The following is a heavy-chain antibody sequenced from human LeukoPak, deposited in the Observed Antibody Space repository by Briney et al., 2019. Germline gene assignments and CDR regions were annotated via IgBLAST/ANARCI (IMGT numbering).Heavy chain of an antibody. D-gene: IGHD3-10*01. Sequence: GGSLRLSCAASGFTFSSYSMNWVRLAPGKGLEWVSTIYSGGTTFYTDSVRGRFTISRDNSKNTLYLQMNSLRAEDAAIYYCARVLYYYASVSYNCYMDVWGKGTTVTISS. V-gene: IGHV3-53*01. CDR1: GFTFSSYS. CDR2: IYSGGTT. CDR3: ARVLYYYASVSYNCYMDV. J-gene: IGHJ6*03.